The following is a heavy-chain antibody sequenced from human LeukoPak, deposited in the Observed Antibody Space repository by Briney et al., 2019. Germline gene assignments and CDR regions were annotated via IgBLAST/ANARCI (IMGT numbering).Heavy chain of an antibody. D-gene: IGHD2-2*01. J-gene: IGHJ3*02. CDR1: GGPIDAISVYD. Sequence: SETLSLTCTVSGGPIDAISVYDWSWIRQPPGKGLEWIGYIFYSGSTNYNPSLRSRVTISVDRSKNQFSLKLSSVTAADTAVYYCARAVEGYCSSTSCYEDQGAFDIWGQGTMVTVSS. V-gene: IGHV4-61*05. CDR3: ARAVEGYCSSTSCYEDQGAFDI. CDR2: IFYSGST.